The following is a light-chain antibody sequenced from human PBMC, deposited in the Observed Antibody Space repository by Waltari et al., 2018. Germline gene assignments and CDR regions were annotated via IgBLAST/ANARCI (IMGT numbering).Light chain of an antibody. CDR2: DAS. V-gene: IGKV3-11*01. CDR3: QQCNNSPPT. CDR1: QSVSSQ. Sequence: EIVLTQYPATLSLSPGEGATLSCRASQSVSSQLVWYQQKRGQAPRLLIYDASNRATGIPARFSGSGSGTDFTLTISSLEPEDFAVYYCQQCNNSPPTFGQGTKVEIK. J-gene: IGKJ1*01.